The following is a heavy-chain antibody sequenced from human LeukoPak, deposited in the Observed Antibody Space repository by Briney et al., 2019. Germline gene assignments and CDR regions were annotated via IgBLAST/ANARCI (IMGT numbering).Heavy chain of an antibody. V-gene: IGHV3-30*02. CDR1: GFTFSSYG. CDR3: AKPDSSSELVRGYYFDY. Sequence: GGSLRLSCAASGFTFSSYGMHWVRQAPGKGLEWVAFIRYDGSNKYYADSVKGRFTISRDNSKNTLYLQMNSLRAEDTAVYYCAKPDSSSELVRGYYFDYWGQGTLVTVSS. CDR2: IRYDGSNK. D-gene: IGHD6-13*01. J-gene: IGHJ4*02.